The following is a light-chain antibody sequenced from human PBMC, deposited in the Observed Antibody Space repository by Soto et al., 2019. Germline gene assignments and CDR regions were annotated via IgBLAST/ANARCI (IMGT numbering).Light chain of an antibody. J-gene: IGLJ1*01. CDR1: AGAVTSGHF. CDR2: DTN. CDR3: LLSFNGARLYV. Sequence: QAVVTQEPSLTVSPGGTVTLTCASSAGAVTSGHFPYWFQQKPGQAPRPLIFDTNNKHSWTPARFSGSLLGDKAALTLSGAQPEDEAEYYCLLSFNGARLYVFGTGTKVTVL. V-gene: IGLV7-46*01.